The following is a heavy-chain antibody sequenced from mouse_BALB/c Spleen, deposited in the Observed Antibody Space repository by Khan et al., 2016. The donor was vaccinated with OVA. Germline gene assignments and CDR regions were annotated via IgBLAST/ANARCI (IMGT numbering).Heavy chain of an antibody. CDR1: GFTFSTYA. V-gene: IGHV5-9-3*01. J-gene: IGHJ3*01. CDR2: ISRGGDNI. D-gene: IGHD1-1*01. CDR3: ARHNYGPFAY. Sequence: EVQLVESGGDLVKPGGSMKLSCSASGFTFSTYAMSWVRQTPEKRLEWVATISRGGDNIFYPDSVKGRFTITRDHANNTLYLQMSSLRSEDTSMYYCARHNYGPFAYWGQGTLVTVSA.